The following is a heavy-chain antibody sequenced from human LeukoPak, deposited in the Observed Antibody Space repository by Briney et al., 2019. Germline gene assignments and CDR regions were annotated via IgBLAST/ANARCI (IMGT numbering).Heavy chain of an antibody. Sequence: SETLSLTCAVYGGSFSGYYWSWIRQPPGKGLEWIGEINHSGSTNYNPSLKSRVTISVDTSKNQFSLKLSSVTAADTAVYYCARGGLRLGELSLYRRLYYFDYWGQGTLVTVSS. J-gene: IGHJ4*02. CDR1: GGSFSGYY. CDR3: ARGGLRLGELSLYRRLYYFDY. CDR2: INHSGST. V-gene: IGHV4-34*01. D-gene: IGHD3-16*02.